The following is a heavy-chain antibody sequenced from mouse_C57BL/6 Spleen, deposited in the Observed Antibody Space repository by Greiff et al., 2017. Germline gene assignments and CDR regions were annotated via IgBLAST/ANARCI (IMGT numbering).Heavy chain of an antibody. CDR2: IDPETGGT. CDR1: GYTFPDYE. J-gene: IGHJ2*01. Sequence: QVQLKQSGAELVRPGASVTLSCKASGYTFPDYEMHWVKQTPVHGLEWIGAIDPETGGTAYNQKFKGKAILTADKSSSTAYMELRSLTSVDSDVYYCTLITSRYWGQGTTLTVSS. CDR3: TLITSRY. V-gene: IGHV1-15*01. D-gene: IGHD1-1*01.